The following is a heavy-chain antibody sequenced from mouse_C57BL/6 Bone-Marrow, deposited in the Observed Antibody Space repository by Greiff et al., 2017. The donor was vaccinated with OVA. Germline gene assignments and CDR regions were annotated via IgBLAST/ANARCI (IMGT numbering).Heavy chain of an antibody. V-gene: IGHV1-82*01. CDR3: ARGGNPYYAMDY. D-gene: IGHD2-1*01. CDR1: GYAFSSSW. Sequence: VQLQQSGPELVKPGASVKISCKASGYAFSSSWMHWVKQRPGKGLEWIGRIYPGDGDTNYNGKVKGKATLTADKYSSTAYMQLSSLTSEDSAVYFCARGGNPYYAMDYWGQGTSVTVSS. CDR2: IYPGDGDT. J-gene: IGHJ4*01.